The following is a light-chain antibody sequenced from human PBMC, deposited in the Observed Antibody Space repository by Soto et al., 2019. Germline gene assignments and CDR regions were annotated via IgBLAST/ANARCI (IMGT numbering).Light chain of an antibody. V-gene: IGKV3-20*01. Sequence: EIVLTQSPGTLSLSPGERATLSCRASQSVSSSYLAWYQQKPGQAPRLLIYGASSRATGIPDRFSGSGSGTDFTLTISRLEPEDFAVYYCQQCNNWPPWTFGQGTKVDIK. CDR1: QSVSSSY. CDR2: GAS. CDR3: QQCNNWPPWT. J-gene: IGKJ1*01.